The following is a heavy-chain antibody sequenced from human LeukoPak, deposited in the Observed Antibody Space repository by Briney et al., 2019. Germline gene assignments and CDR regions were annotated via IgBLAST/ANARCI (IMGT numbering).Heavy chain of an antibody. J-gene: IGHJ4*02. CDR1: GGTFRNHA. Sequence: SVKVSCKASGGTFRNHAISWVRQAPGQGLEWMGGIIPIFNSPKYAQRFQGRVSITADESTNTAYMELSSLTSEDTAVYYCASEGLHNNYVFHYWGPGTLVTVSS. CDR3: ASEGLHNNYVFHY. D-gene: IGHD4-11*01. CDR2: IIPIFNSP. V-gene: IGHV1-69*13.